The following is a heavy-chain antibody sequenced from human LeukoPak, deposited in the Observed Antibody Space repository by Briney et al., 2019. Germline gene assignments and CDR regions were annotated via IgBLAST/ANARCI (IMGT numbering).Heavy chain of an antibody. CDR1: GFTFRSYW. V-gene: IGHV3-74*01. Sequence: AGSLSLSCAASGFTFRSYWMRWVRQVPGKGLVWVSRINFDGSSRSYADSVEGRFTISRDNAKNTLYLQMNSLRADDTAVYYCTREVSGSSYFDYWGQGTLVTVSS. J-gene: IGHJ4*02. CDR3: TREVSGSSYFDY. CDR2: INFDGSSR. D-gene: IGHD1-26*01.